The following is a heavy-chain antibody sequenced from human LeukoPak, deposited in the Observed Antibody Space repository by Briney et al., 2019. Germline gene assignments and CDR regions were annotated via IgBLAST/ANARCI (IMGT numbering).Heavy chain of an antibody. CDR1: GGTLRIYA. CDR2: IIPILGTA. Sequence: SVKLSCKASGGTLRIYAISCVPQAPAQGLEWVGGIIPILGTANYTQKSRGRVTNTAENSTSTAHIELSRWMSEDTACYFFARDGRYCSHTSCSPLHYWRQGTLVTVSS. V-gene: IGHV1-69*06. J-gene: IGHJ4*02. D-gene: IGHD2-2*01. CDR3: ARDGRYCSHTSCSPLHY.